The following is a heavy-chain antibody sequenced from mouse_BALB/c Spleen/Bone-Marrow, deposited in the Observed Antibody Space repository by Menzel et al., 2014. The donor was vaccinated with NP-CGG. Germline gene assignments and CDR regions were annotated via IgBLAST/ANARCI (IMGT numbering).Heavy chain of an antibody. V-gene: IGHV14-3*02. CDR3: ARGGNYGWFAY. CDR2: IDPANGDI. D-gene: IGHD2-1*01. CDR1: GFNIKDTY. Sequence: VQLQQSGAELVKPGASVKLSCTASGFNIKDTYMHWVKQRPEQGLEWIGRIDPANGDIIYDPRFQGKATITADTSSNTAYLQHSSLTSEDTAVYYCARGGNYGWFAYWGQGTLVTVSA. J-gene: IGHJ3*01.